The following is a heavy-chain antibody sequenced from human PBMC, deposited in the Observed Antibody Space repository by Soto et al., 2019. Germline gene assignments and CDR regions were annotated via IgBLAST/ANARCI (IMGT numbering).Heavy chain of an antibody. CDR2: ITGSGGST. D-gene: IGHD2-8*01. J-gene: IGHJ3*02. CDR3: AKCMQVFWNQVAFQT. V-gene: IGHV3-23*01. Sequence: GGSLRLSCVASGFTFSSFSMSWVRQAPGKGLEWVSHITGSGGSTSYADSVKGRFTISRDTSRNILYLQMNSLGADDTAVYYCAKCMQVFWNQVAFQTWGQGTVVTVSS. CDR1: GFTFSSFS.